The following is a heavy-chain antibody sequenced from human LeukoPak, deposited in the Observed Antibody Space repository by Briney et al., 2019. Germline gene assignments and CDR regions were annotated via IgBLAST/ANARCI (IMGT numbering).Heavy chain of an antibody. CDR2: IYSGGDT. CDR3: AKHSDSSGYYYHFDH. V-gene: IGHV3-66*04. D-gene: IGHD3-22*01. J-gene: IGHJ4*02. CDR1: GFTVSTNY. Sequence: GGSLRLSCAASGFTVSTNYMSWVRQAPGKGLEWVSVIYSGGDTYYADSVKGRFTISRDNSKNTLYLQMNSLRAEDTAVYYCAKHSDSSGYYYHFDHWGQGTLVTVSS.